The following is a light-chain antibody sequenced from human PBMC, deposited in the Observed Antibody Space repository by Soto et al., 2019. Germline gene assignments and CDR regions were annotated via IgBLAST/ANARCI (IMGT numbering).Light chain of an antibody. CDR1: KSISNY. CDR2: AAS. Sequence: DIQRTQSRSCRSAYQGERVTITSRASKSISNYLNWYQQKPGKAPKVLIYAASNLQSGVPSRFSGGGSGTDFTLTISRLEPEDFAAYYCQRCDSSSWPFGQGTKVDI. CDR3: QRCDSSSWP. J-gene: IGKJ1*01. V-gene: IGKV1-39*02.